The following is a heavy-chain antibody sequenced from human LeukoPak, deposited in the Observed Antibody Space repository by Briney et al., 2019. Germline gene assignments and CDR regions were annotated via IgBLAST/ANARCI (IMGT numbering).Heavy chain of an antibody. CDR3: AKEAKTSITMIVVVIGDAFDI. CDR1: GFTFSSYG. CDR2: ISSSGGST. D-gene: IGHD3-22*01. J-gene: IGHJ3*02. Sequence: PGGSLRLSCAASGFTFSSYGMTWVRQAPGKGLEWVSAISSSGGSTYYADSVKGRFTISRDNSKNTLYLQMNSLRAEDTAVYYCAKEAKTSITMIVVVIGDAFDIWGQGTMVTVSS. V-gene: IGHV3-23*01.